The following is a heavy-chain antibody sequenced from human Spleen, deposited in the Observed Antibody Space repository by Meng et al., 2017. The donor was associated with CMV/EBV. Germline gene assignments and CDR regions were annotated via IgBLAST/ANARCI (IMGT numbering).Heavy chain of an antibody. CDR1: GGSISSGGYY. CDR2: IYWNGGST. V-gene: IGHV3-20*04. D-gene: IGHD2-2*01. Sequence: ETLSLTCTVSGGSISSGGYYWSWVRQTPGKGLEWVSSIYWNGGSTGYADSVKGRFTISRDNAKNSLYLQMNSLRAEDTALYYCARDRVIVNGPDTVVVAAEGGMDVWGQGTTVTVSS. J-gene: IGHJ6*02. CDR3: ARDRVIVNGPDTVVVAAEGGMDV.